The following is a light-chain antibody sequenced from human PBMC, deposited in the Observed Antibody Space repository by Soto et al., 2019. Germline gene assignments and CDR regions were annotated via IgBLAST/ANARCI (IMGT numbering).Light chain of an antibody. CDR2: DAS. CDR3: HQYNSWPPGT. J-gene: IGKJ2*01. V-gene: IGKV3-15*01. CDR1: QSISRS. Sequence: EIVLTQSPAILSVSPGARAPLSCRASQSISRSLAWYQQKPGQAPRLLISDASTRATGIPARFSGSGSGTEFTLTISSLQSEDFALYYCHQYNSWPPGTFGQGTKV.